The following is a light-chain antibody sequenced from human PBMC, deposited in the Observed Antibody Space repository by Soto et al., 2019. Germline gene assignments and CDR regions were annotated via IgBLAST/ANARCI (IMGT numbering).Light chain of an antibody. V-gene: IGLV2-14*01. CDR1: ISDFVVYNY. CDR3: STHTTSGDLQV. J-gene: IGLJ1*01. Sequence: QSVLTQPASVSGSPGQSITISCTGTISDFVVYNYVSWYQQLPGKAPKLMSYGVSNRPSGVSNRFSGSKSGNTDSLTMSGLQADDEADYYCSTHTTSGDLQVFGTGTKLTVL. CDR2: GVS.